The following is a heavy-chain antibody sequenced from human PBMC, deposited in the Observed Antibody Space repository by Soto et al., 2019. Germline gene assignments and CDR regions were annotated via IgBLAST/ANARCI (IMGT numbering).Heavy chain of an antibody. D-gene: IGHD4-17*01. J-gene: IGHJ6*02. Sequence: CSWIRQPPGKGLEWIGYIYYSGSTNYNPSLKSRVTISVDTSKNQFSLKLSSVTAADTAVYYCARGDGNSYYYYYYGMDVWGQGTTVTVSS. CDR3: ARGDGNSYYYYYYGMDV. CDR2: IYYSGST. V-gene: IGHV4-59*01.